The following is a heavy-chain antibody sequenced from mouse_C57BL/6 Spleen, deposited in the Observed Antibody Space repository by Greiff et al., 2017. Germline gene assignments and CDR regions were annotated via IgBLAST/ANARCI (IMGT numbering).Heavy chain of an antibody. CDR3: ARRRNPYLYFDY. J-gene: IGHJ2*01. Sequence: QVQLQQPGAELVMPGASVKLSCKASGYTFTSYWMHWVKQRPGQGLEWIGEIDPSDSYPNYNQKFKGKSTLTVDKSSSTAYMQISSLTSEDSAVYYCARRRNPYLYFDYWSQGTTLTVSS. V-gene: IGHV1-69*01. CDR2: IDPSDSYP. CDR1: GYTFTSYW.